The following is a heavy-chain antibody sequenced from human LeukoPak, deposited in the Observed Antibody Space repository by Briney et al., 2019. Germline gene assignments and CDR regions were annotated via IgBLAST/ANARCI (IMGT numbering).Heavy chain of an antibody. J-gene: IGHJ4*02. CDR2: IIAKAGGT. D-gene: IGHD3-3*01. CDR3: ARSQRVQYYDFWSGYYMFHDY. V-gene: IGHV1-2*02. Sequence: AAVRVSCKASGYTFTVYYMRWVRQAPGQGLEWMGWIIAKAGGTKYAQKFQGRVTMTRDTSISTAYMELSRLRSDDTAVYYCARSQRVQYYDFWSGYYMFHDYWGQGTLVTVSS. CDR1: GYTFTVYY.